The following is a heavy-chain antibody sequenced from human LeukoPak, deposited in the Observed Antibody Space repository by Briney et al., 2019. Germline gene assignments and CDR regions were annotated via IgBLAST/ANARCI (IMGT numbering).Heavy chain of an antibody. J-gene: IGHJ4*02. CDR1: GGTFSSYA. D-gene: IGHD4-17*01. Sequence: GASVKVSCKASGGTFSSYAISWVRQAPGQGLEWMGGIIPIFGTANYAQKFQGRVTITADESTSTAYMELSSLRSVDTAVYYCARGGSTTVTTFIDYWGQGTLVTVSS. CDR2: IIPIFGTA. V-gene: IGHV1-69*13. CDR3: ARGGSTTVTTFIDY.